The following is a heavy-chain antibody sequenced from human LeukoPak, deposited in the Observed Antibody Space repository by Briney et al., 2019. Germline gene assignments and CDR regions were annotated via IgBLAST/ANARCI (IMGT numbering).Heavy chain of an antibody. CDR1: GGSFSGYY. Sequence: SETLSLTCAVYGGSFSGYYWSWIRQPPGKGLEWIEEINHSGSTNYNPSLKSRVTISVDTSKNQFSLKLSSVTAADTAVYYCARDNGVAAAGTLYFDYWGQGTLVTVSS. D-gene: IGHD6-13*01. CDR3: ARDNGVAAAGTLYFDY. CDR2: INHSGST. V-gene: IGHV4-34*01. J-gene: IGHJ4*02.